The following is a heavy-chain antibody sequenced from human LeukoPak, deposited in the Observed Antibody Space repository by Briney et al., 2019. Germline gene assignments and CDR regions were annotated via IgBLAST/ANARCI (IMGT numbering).Heavy chain of an antibody. CDR3: ARDSGRIFDL. CDR2: IYTSGST. Sequence: TLSLTCTVSGGSISSGSYYWSWIRQPAGKGLEWIGRIYTSGSTNYNPSLKSRVTISVDTSKNQFSLKLSSVTAADTAVYYCARDSGRIFDLWGQGTLVTVSS. D-gene: IGHD6-25*01. J-gene: IGHJ5*02. CDR1: GGSISSGSYY. V-gene: IGHV4-61*02.